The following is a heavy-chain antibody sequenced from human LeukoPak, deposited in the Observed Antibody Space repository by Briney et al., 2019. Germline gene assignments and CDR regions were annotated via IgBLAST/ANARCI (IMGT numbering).Heavy chain of an antibody. V-gene: IGHV4-34*01. Sequence: SETLSLTCAVYGGSFSGYYWSWIRQPPGKGLEWIGEINHSGSTNYNPSLKSRVTISVDTSKNQFSLKLSSVTAADTAVYYCARTDIEVVPAARSHYYGMDVWGQGTTVTVSS. D-gene: IGHD2-2*01. CDR2: INHSGST. CDR3: ARTDIEVVPAARSHYYGMDV. CDR1: GGSFSGYY. J-gene: IGHJ6*02.